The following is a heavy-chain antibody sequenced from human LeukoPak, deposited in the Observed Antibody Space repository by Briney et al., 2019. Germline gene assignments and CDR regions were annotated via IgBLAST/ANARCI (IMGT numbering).Heavy chain of an antibody. CDR1: GFTVSSNY. D-gene: IGHD3-10*01. Sequence: GGSLRLSCAASGFTVSSNYMTWVRQAPGTGLEWVAVISYDGSNKYYADSVKGRFTISRDNSKNTLYLQMNSLRAEDTAVYYCAKGGRLLWFGELSDDAFDIWGQGTMVTVSS. CDR3: AKGGRLLWFGELSDDAFDI. CDR2: ISYDGSNK. V-gene: IGHV3-30*18. J-gene: IGHJ3*02.